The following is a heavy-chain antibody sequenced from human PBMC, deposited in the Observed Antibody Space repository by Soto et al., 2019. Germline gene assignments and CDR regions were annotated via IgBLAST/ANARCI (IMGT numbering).Heavy chain of an antibody. CDR1: RGTFSSYA. CDR2: IIPIFGTA. V-gene: IGHV1-69*12. D-gene: IGHD4-4*01. Sequence: QVQLVQSGAEVKKPGSSVKVSCKASRGTFSSYAISWVRQAPGQGLEWMGGIIPIFGTANYAQKFQGRVTITADESTSTAYMELSSLRSEDTAVYYCARDRAGHDYSNGWFDPWGQGTLVTVSS. CDR3: ARDRAGHDYSNGWFDP. J-gene: IGHJ5*02.